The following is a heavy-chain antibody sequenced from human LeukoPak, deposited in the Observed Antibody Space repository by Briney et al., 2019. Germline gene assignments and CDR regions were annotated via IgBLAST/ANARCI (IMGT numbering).Heavy chain of an antibody. J-gene: IGHJ5*02. CDR1: GFTFSSYA. D-gene: IGHD2-15*01. CDR2: ISGSGGST. CDR3: AKDQGSLVGFDP. V-gene: IGHV3-23*01. Sequence: GGSLRLSCAASGFTFSSYAMSWVRQAPGKGLDWVSAISGSGGSTYYADSVKGRFTISRDNSKNTLYLQMNSLRAEDTAVYYCAKDQGSLVGFDPWGQGTLVTVSS.